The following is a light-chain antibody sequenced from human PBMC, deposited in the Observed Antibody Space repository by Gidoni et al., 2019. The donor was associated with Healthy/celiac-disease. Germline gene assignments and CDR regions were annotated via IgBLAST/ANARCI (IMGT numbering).Light chain of an antibody. CDR3: TQDTHWWP. CDR2: KVS. CDR1: RSLVHSDGYTY. J-gene: IGKJ1*01. V-gene: IGKV2-30*02. Sequence: VVFTQSALFLPVTPGQSVSISCRASRSLVHSDGYTYLSGFQQRPGQSPRRLIYKVSYRDSGVPDRFTGRGSDTDFSLKISRVESDDSGFYYCTQDTHWWPFGQGTTVEI.